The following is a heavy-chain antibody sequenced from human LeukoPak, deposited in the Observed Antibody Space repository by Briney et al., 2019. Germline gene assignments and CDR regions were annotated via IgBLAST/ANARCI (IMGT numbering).Heavy chain of an antibody. D-gene: IGHD6-19*01. J-gene: IGHJ4*02. CDR2: ISYDGSNK. CDR1: GFIFSSYA. Sequence: GGSLRLSCAASGFIFSSYAMHWVRQAPGKGLEWVAVISYDGSNKYSDSVKGRFTISRDNSKNTLYLQMNSLRAEDTAVYYCALNRGSGWYFHYWGQGTLVTVSS. CDR3: ALNRGSGWYFHY. V-gene: IGHV3-30*04.